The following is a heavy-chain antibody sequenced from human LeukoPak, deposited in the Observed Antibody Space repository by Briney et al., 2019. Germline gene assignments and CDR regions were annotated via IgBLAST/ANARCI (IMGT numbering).Heavy chain of an antibody. J-gene: IGHJ5*02. CDR1: GGSFSGYY. CDR3: ARGRTAMPFHNWFDP. CDR2: INHSGST. V-gene: IGHV4-34*01. Sequence: PSETLSLTCAVYGGSFSGYYWSWIRQPSGKGLEWIGEINHSGSTNYNPSLKSRVTISVDTSKNQFSLKLSSVTAADTAVYYCARGRTAMPFHNWFDPWGQGTLVTVSS. D-gene: IGHD5-18*01.